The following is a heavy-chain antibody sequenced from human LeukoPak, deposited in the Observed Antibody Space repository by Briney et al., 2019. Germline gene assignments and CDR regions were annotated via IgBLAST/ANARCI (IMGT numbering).Heavy chain of an antibody. CDR2: ISSSGNTI. Sequence: PGGSLRLSCAASGFPFSTYEMSWVRQAPGKGLEWISYISSSGNTIYYADSVKGRFTISRDNANNSLYLQMTSLRVEDTALYYCASAFYGSGSYVNWFDPWGRGTLVTVSS. V-gene: IGHV3-48*03. CDR3: ASAFYGSGSYVNWFDP. D-gene: IGHD3-10*01. CDR1: GFPFSTYE. J-gene: IGHJ5*02.